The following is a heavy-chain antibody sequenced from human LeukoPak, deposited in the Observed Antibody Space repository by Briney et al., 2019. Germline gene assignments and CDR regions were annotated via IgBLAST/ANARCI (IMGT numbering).Heavy chain of an antibody. CDR2: ISSDGSST. V-gene: IGHV3-74*01. CDR1: GFTFSNYW. Sequence: GGSLRLSCAASGFTFSNYWMHWVRQAPGKGLVWVSRISSDGSSTSYAASVKGRFTISRDNAKNTLYLQMNSLRAEDTAIYYCAGTLSGSYYVGDYWGQGTLVTVSS. CDR3: AGTLSGSYYVGDY. D-gene: IGHD1-26*01. J-gene: IGHJ4*02.